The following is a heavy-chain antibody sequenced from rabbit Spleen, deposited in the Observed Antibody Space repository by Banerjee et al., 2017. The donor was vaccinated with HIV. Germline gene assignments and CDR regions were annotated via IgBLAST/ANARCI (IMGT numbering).Heavy chain of an antibody. CDR2: IYAARGTT. CDR3: ARAIVPWLGLTRLDL. Sequence: QLTETGGGLVQPGGSLTLSCKASGIDFTNYYITWVRQAPGKGLEWIGIIYAARGTTDYASWVNGRFTISSDNAQSPVDLKMTSLTAADTATYFCARAIVPWLGLTRLDLWGQGTLVTVS. D-gene: IGHD4-1*01. J-gene: IGHJ3*01. CDR1: GIDFTNYY. V-gene: IGHV1S7*01.